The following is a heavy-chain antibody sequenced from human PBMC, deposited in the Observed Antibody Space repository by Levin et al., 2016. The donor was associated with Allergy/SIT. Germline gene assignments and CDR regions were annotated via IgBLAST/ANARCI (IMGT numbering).Heavy chain of an antibody. D-gene: IGHD3-16*01. CDR3: GATPIGGLAHGDY. CDR2: INHTGGT. J-gene: IGHJ4*02. CDR1: GGAFSGYY. Sequence: SETLSLTCAVYGGAFSGYYWRWIRQPPGKGLEWIGEINHTGGTNYSPSLKSRVTISVDTSKKQFSLNVTSVTAADTAMYYCGATPIGGLAHGDYWGQGTLVIVSS. V-gene: IGHV4-34*01.